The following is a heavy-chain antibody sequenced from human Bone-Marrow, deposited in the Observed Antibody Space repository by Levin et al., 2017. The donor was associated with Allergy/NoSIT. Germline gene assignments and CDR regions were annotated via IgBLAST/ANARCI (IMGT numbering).Heavy chain of an antibody. J-gene: IGHJ3*02. Sequence: GGSLRLSCAASGFSFSNYGMHWVRQAPDKGLEWVALIWYDGSNKYHADSVKGRFTISRDNSKNMLFLQMNTLRADATAVYYCARSTGAQGHAFDIWGKGTVVTVSS. D-gene: IGHD1-26*01. V-gene: IGHV3-33*01. CDR3: ARSTGAQGHAFDI. CDR1: GFSFSNYG. CDR2: IWYDGSNK.